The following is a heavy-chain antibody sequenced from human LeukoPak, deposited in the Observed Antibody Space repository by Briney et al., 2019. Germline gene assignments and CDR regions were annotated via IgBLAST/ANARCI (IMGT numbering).Heavy chain of an antibody. Sequence: PSETLSLTCTVSGGSISSYYWSWIRQPPGKGLGWIGYIYYSGSTNYNPSLKSRVTISVDTSKNQFSLKLSSVTAADTAVYYCARVKYYDFWSGYYYYYYGMDVWGQGTTVTVSS. CDR2: IYYSGST. CDR3: ARVKYYDFWSGYYYYYYGMDV. J-gene: IGHJ6*02. D-gene: IGHD3-3*01. V-gene: IGHV4-59*01. CDR1: GGSISSYY.